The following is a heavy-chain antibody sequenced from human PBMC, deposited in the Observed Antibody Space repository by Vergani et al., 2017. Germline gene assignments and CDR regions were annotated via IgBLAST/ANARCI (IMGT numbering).Heavy chain of an antibody. D-gene: IGHD5-18*01. CDR1: GGYISSSSYY. CDR3: ATSRGYRYGPFDY. Sequence: QLQLQESGPGLVKPSETLSLTCTVSGGYISSSSYYWGWIRQPPGKWLEWIGSIYYSGSTYYNPSLKSRVTISVDTYKHQFSLKLSSVTAAYTAVYYCATSRGYRYGPFDYWGQGTLVTVSS. V-gene: IGHV4-39*01. J-gene: IGHJ4*02. CDR2: IYYSGST.